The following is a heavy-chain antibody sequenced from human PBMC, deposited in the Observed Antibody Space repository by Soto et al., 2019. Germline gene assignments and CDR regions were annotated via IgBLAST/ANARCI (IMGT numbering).Heavy chain of an antibody. V-gene: IGHV1-46*01. CDR2: INPSGSST. CDR3: ASGRVGATPLYYYAMDV. CDR1: EYTFTSYY. D-gene: IGHD1-26*01. J-gene: IGHJ6*02. Sequence: ASVKVSCKASEYTFTSYYMHWVRQAPGQGLEWMGIINPSGSSTSYAQNFQGRVTMTRDTSTSTVYMELSSPRSEDTADYYCASGRVGATPLYYYAMDVWGQGTTVTVSS.